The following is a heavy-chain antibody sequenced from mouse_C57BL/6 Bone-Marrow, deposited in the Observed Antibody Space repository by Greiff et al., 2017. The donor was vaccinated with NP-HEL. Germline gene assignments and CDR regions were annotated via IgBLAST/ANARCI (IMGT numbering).Heavy chain of an antibody. J-gene: IGHJ4*01. CDR2: IDPSDSYT. D-gene: IGHD1-1*01. V-gene: IGHV1-69*01. CDR1: GYTFTSYW. CDR3: ARDPSYYYGSSNAMDY. Sequence: VQLQQPGAELVMPGASVKLSCKASGYTFTSYWMHWVKQRPGQGLEWIGEIDPSDSYTNYNQKFKGKSTLTVDKSSSTAYMQLSSLTSEDSAVYYCARDPSYYYGSSNAMDYWGQGTSVTVSS.